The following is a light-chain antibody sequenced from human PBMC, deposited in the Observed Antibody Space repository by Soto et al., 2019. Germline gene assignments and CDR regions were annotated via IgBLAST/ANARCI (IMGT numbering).Light chain of an antibody. V-gene: IGLV2-11*01. J-gene: IGLJ3*02. CDR3: FLYTASDMWV. CDR1: NSDVGAYTF. Sequence: QSVLTQPRSVSGSPGQSVTISCTGTNSDVGAYTFVSWYQQLPGKAPKLIISAVSYRPSGVPDRFSGSKSGNTASLTISGLQTEDEADYYCFLYTASDMWVFGGGTQLTVL. CDR2: AVS.